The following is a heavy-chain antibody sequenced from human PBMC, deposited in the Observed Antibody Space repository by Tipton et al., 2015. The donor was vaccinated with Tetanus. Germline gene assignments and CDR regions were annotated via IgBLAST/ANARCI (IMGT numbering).Heavy chain of an antibody. CDR3: ARGQKSATLSLFFYGLDV. CDR2: IFYSGNT. V-gene: IGHV4-59*01. Sequence: TLSLTCTVSGDPMNDFYWSWIRQPPGKGLEWIGHIFYSGNTDYNPSLKSRVTISVDTSRKQFSLRLSSVTAADTAVYYCARGQKSATLSLFFYGLDVWGQGTTVTVPS. D-gene: IGHD2-15*01. CDR1: GDPMNDFY. J-gene: IGHJ6*02.